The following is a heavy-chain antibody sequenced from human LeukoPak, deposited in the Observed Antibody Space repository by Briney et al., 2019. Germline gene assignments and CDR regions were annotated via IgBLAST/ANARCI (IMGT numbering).Heavy chain of an antibody. CDR2: IYPGDSDT. Sequence: GESLKISCKGSGYSFTSYWIGWVRQMPGKGLEWMGIIYPGDSDTRYSPSFQGQVIISADKSISTAYLQWSSLKASDTAMYYCARFGREVPAAILIKGAYYYYYMDVWGKGTTVTVSS. CDR3: ARFGREVPAAILIKGAYYYYYMDV. J-gene: IGHJ6*03. CDR1: GYSFTSYW. D-gene: IGHD2-2*02. V-gene: IGHV5-51*01.